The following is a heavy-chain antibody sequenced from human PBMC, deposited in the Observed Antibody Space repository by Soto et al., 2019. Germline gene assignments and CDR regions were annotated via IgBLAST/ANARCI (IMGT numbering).Heavy chain of an antibody. CDR1: GFTFSSYS. Sequence: HPGGSLRLSCAASGFTFSSYSMNWVRQAPGKGLEWISYISTGSITIYYADSVKGRFTISRDNAKNSLFLQMNSLRAEDTAVYFCARVYYYGSLSHYYFDYWGQGTLVTVSS. CDR3: ARVYYYGSLSHYYFDY. CDR2: ISTGSITI. J-gene: IGHJ4*02. V-gene: IGHV3-48*01. D-gene: IGHD3-10*01.